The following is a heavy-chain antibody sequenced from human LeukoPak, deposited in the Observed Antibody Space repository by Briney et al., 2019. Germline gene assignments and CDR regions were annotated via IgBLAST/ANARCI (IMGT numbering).Heavy chain of an antibody. Sequence: ASVKVSCKASGYTFTSYYIHWVRQAPGQGLEWMGWINPNSGGTNYAQKFQGRVTMTTDTSTSTAYMELRSLRSDDTAVYYCARIRDGYNDAYDIWGQGTMVTVSS. D-gene: IGHD5-24*01. CDR3: ARIRDGYNDAYDI. CDR2: INPNSGGT. CDR1: GYTFTSYY. V-gene: IGHV1-2*02. J-gene: IGHJ3*02.